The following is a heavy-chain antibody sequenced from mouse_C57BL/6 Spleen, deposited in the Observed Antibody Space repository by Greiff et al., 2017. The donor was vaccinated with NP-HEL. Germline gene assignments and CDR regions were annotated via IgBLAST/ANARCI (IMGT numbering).Heavy chain of an antibody. CDR1: GYTFTSYW. CDR3: ARWDYYYGSSSAWFAY. CDR2: IYPGSGST. Sequence: VQLQQSGAELVKPGASVKMSCKASGYTFTSYWITWVKQRPGQGLEWIGDIYPGSGSTNYNEKLKSKANLTVDTSSSTAYMQLSSLTSEDSAVYYCARWDYYYGSSSAWFAYWGQGTLVTVSA. J-gene: IGHJ3*01. D-gene: IGHD1-1*01. V-gene: IGHV1-55*01.